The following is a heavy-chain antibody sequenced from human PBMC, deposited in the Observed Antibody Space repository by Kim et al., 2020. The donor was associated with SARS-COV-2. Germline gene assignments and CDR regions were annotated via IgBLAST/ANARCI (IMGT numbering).Heavy chain of an antibody. CDR3: ARVPLTGDYYYYGMDV. V-gene: IGHV3-48*02. CDR2: ISSSSSTI. D-gene: IGHD7-27*01. J-gene: IGHJ6*02. Sequence: GGSLRLSCAASGFTFSSYSMNWVRQAPGKGLEWVSYISSSSSTIYYADSVKGRFTISRDNAKNSLYLQMNSLRDEDTAVYYCARVPLTGDYYYYGMDVWGQGTTVTVSS. CDR1: GFTFSSYS.